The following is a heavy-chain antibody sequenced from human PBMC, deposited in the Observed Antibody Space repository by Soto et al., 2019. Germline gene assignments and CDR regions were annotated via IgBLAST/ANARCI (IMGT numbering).Heavy chain of an antibody. Sequence: EVQLVQSGAEVKKPGESLKISCKGSGYSFTSYWIGWVRQMPGKGLEWMGIIYPGDSDTRYSPSFQGQVTISADKSISTAYLQWSSLKASDTAMYYCARPGYGFWSGYYPNYYYMDVWGKGTTVTVSS. CDR1: GYSFTSYW. V-gene: IGHV5-51*03. CDR3: ARPGYGFWSGYYPNYYYMDV. D-gene: IGHD3-3*01. CDR2: IYPGDSDT. J-gene: IGHJ6*03.